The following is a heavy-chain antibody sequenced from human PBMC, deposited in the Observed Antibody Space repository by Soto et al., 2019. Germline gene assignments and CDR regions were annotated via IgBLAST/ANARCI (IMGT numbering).Heavy chain of an antibody. J-gene: IGHJ4*02. CDR1: GYTFTSYG. Sequence: QVQLVQSGAEVKKPGASGKVSCKASGYTFTSYGFSWVRQAPGQGLEWMGWISAYNGNTNYAQTLQGRGTMTTYTSTSTAYVELRSLRSDDTAVYYCARGTTVETVNYWGQGTLVTVSS. CDR2: ISAYNGNT. D-gene: IGHD4-17*01. V-gene: IGHV1-18*01. CDR3: ARGTTVETVNY.